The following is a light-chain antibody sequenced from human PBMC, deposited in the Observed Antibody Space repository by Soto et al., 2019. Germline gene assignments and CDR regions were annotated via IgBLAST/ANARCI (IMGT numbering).Light chain of an antibody. CDR3: CSYAGSSTSVL. CDR2: EGS. J-gene: IGLJ2*01. V-gene: IGLV2-23*01. Sequence: SALTQPASVSGSPGQSITISCTGTSSDVGSYNFVSWYQQHPGKAPKLMIYEGSKRPSGVSNRFSGSKSGNTASLTISGLQAEDEADYFCCSYAGSSTSVLFGGGTKLTVL. CDR1: SSDVGSYNF.